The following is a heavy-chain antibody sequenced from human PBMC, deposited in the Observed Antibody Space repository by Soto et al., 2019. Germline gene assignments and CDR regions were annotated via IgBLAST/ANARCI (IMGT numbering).Heavy chain of an antibody. V-gene: IGHV3-30-3*01. D-gene: IGHD4-4*01. J-gene: IGHJ2*01. CDR3: ARPLWRDDYNGGYFDL. Sequence: QVQLVESGGGVVQPGRSLRLSCAASGFTFSSYAMHWVRQAPGKGLEWVAVISYDGSNKYYADSVKGRFTISRDNSKNPLYLQVNRLRAEDTAVYYCARPLWRDDYNGGYFDLWGRGTLVTVSS. CDR2: ISYDGSNK. CDR1: GFTFSSYA.